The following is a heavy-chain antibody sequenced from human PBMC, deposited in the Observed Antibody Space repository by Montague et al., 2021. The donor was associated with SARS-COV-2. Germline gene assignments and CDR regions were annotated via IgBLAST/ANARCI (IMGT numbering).Heavy chain of an antibody. CDR2: TYYRSKWFY. V-gene: IGHV6-1*01. CDR3: ARDTGSAGIYYYYGMDV. J-gene: IGHJ6*02. CDR1: GDSVSSNGGA. D-gene: IGHD3-10*01. Sequence: YAISGDSVSSNGGAWNWIRQSPSRGLEWLGRTYYRSKWFYDYAVSLKSRLTIKPDTSKNQFSLQLNSVTPEDTAVYYCARDTGSAGIYYYYGMDVWGQGTTVTVSS.